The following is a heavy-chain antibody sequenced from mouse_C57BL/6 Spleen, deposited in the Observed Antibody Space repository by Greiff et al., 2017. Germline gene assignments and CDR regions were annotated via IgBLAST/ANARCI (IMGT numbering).Heavy chain of an antibody. CDR2: IKPYNGDT. D-gene: IGHD1-1*01. CDR1: GYSFPGHL. V-gene: IGHV1-20*01. J-gene: IGHJ4*01. Sequence: EVQLPQSGPELVKPGDFVKIFCKASGYSFPGHLMNWVMQSHGKSLEWIGRIKPYNGDTFYNQKFKGKATLTVDKSSSTAHMALRSLTSEDSAVYYCARGGTVVATGAMDYWGQGTSVTVSS. CDR3: ARGGTVVATGAMDY.